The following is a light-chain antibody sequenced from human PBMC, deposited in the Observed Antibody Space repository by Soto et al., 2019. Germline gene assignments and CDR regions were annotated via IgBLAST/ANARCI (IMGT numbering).Light chain of an antibody. CDR2: GAS. J-gene: IGKJ2*01. CDR3: QQYNNCPPYT. V-gene: IGKV3-15*01. CDR1: QSVSSN. Sequence: EIVMTQSPATLSVSPGERATLSCRASQSVSSNLAWYQQKPGQAPRLLIYGASTRATGIPARFSGSGSGTEFTLTISSLQSEDFAVYYCQQYNNCPPYTFGQGTQLEIK.